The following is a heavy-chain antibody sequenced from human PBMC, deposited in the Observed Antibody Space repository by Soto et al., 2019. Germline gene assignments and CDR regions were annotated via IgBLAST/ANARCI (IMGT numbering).Heavy chain of an antibody. J-gene: IGHJ2*01. Sequence: SESLSLTCVVSGESVSSHTYYWSWIRQPPGKGLEWIGYIYSRGSISYSASLKSRVTISLDTSKNQFSLMLKSVTAADTATYFCARVDLALSENFGLWGRGTLVTVSS. CDR3: ARVDLALSENFGL. V-gene: IGHV4-61*01. CDR2: IYSRGSI. CDR1: GESVSSHTYY.